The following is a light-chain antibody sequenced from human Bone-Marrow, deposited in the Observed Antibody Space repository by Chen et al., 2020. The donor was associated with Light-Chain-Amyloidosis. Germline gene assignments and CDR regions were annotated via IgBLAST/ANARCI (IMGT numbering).Light chain of an antibody. CDR1: QCVLYSSKNNNY. Sequence: DIVMTQYPDSLAVSLGERATINCKSSQCVLYSSKNNNYLAWYQHKPGQPPKLLIYWASTRQFGVPDRFSGSGSGTDFTLTISSLQAEDVAVYYCQQYYSTPITFGQGTRLEIK. J-gene: IGKJ5*01. CDR3: QQYYSTPIT. V-gene: IGKV4-1*01. CDR2: WAS.